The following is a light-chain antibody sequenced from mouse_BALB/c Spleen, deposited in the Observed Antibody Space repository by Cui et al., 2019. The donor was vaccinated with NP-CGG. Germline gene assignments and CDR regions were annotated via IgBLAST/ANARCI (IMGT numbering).Light chain of an antibody. Sequence: QAVVTQESALTTSPGETVTLTCRSSTGAVTTSNYANWVQEKPDHLFTGLIGGTNNRVPGVPGRFSGSLIGDKAALTITGAQTEDEAIYFCALWYSNHWVFGGGTKRTVL. CDR1: TGAVTTSNY. CDR2: GTN. J-gene: IGLJ1*01. CDR3: ALWYSNHWV. V-gene: IGLV1*01.